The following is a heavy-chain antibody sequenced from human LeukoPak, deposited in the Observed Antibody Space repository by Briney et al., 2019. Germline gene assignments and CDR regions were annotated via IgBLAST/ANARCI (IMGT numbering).Heavy chain of an antibody. CDR3: ARNFDS. V-gene: IGHV3-48*01. Sequence: PGGSLRLSCAASGFTFTSYTMNWVRQSPGKGLEGGSYITSSNSTIYYAHSVKARFTMSRHNAENSLYQQINTQRSEHTTIHYCARNFDSWGEGSLVVVSS. CDR1: GFTFTSYT. CDR2: ITSSNSTI. D-gene: IGHD3-9*01. J-gene: IGHJ4*02.